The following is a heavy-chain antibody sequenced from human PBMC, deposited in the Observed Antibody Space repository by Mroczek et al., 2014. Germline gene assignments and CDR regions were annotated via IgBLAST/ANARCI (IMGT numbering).Heavy chain of an antibody. V-gene: IGHV1-2*02. D-gene: IGHD3-3*01. J-gene: IGHJ4*02. Sequence: QVQLVQSGAEVKKPGASVKVSCKASGYTFTGYYMHWVRQAPGQGLEWMGWINPNSGGTNYAQKFQGRVTMTRDTSISTAYMELSRLRSDDTAVYYCARGLGDFWSGEQYYFDYWGQGTLVTVS. CDR2: INPNSGGT. CDR1: GYTFTGYY. CDR3: ARGLGDFWSGEQYYFDY.